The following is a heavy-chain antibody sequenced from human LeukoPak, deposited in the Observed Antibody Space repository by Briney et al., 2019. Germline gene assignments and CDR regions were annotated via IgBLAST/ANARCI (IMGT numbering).Heavy chain of an antibody. CDR3: ARHVPYCSSTSCTPPYYMDV. Sequence: SETPSLTCTVSGGSISSSSYYWGWIRQPPGEGLEWIGSIYYSGSTYYNPSLKSRVTISVDTSKNQFSLKLSSVTAADTAVYYCARHVPYCSSTSCTPPYYMDVWGKGTTVTVSS. D-gene: IGHD2-2*01. CDR1: GGSISSSSYY. V-gene: IGHV4-39*01. J-gene: IGHJ6*03. CDR2: IYYSGST.